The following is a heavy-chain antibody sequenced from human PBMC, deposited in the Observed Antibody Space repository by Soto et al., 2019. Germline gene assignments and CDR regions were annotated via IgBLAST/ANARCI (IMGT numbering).Heavy chain of an antibody. J-gene: IGHJ6*02. Sequence: SETLSLTCTVSGGSISSYYWSWIRQPPGKGLEWIGYIYYSGSTNYNPSLKSRVTISVDTSKNQFSLKLSSVTAADTAVYYCARGSWSGLYSGMDVWGQGTTVTVSS. CDR2: IYYSGST. CDR3: ARGSWSGLYSGMDV. D-gene: IGHD3-3*01. V-gene: IGHV4-59*01. CDR1: GGSISSYY.